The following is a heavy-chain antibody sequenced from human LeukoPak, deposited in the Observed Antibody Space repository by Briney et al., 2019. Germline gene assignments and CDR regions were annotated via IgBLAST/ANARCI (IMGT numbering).Heavy chain of an antibody. D-gene: IGHD1-26*01. Sequence: PGGSLRLSCAASGFTFSGYWMSWVRQAPGKGLEWVANIKQDGSGKYYVDSVKGRFTISRDNAKNSLYLQMNSLRAEDTAVYYCARYAGSGSYSHYYGMDVWGQGTTVTVSS. CDR2: IKQDGSGK. V-gene: IGHV3-7*01. J-gene: IGHJ6*02. CDR3: ARYAGSGSYSHYYGMDV. CDR1: GFTFSGYW.